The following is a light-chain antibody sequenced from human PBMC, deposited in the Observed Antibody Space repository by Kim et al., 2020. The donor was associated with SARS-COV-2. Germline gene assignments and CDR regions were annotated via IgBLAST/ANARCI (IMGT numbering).Light chain of an antibody. CDR1: SSDVGGYNY. Sequence: PGQSVTISCTGTSSDVGGYNYVSWYQQHPGNAPKLMIYEVSKRPSGVPDRFSGSKSGNTASLTVSGLQAEDESDYYCSSYAGSNRVFGGGTKLTVL. CDR2: EVS. J-gene: IGLJ2*01. V-gene: IGLV2-8*01. CDR3: SSYAGSNRV.